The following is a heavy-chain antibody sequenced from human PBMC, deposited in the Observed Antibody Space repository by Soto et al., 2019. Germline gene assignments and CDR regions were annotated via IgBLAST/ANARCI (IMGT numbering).Heavy chain of an antibody. Sequence: SETLSLTCAVSGYSIISGYYLGLIRHPPGKGLEWIGSIYHSGSTNYNPSLKSRVTMSVDTSKNQFSLKLSSVTAADTAVYYCARKSSAWPSDYWGQGTLVTVSS. D-gene: IGHD6-19*01. CDR3: ARKSSAWPSDY. V-gene: IGHV4-38-2*01. CDR1: GYSIISGYY. CDR2: IYHSGST. J-gene: IGHJ4*02.